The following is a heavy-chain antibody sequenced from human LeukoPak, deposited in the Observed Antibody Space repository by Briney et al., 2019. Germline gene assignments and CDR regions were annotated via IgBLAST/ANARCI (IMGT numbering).Heavy chain of an antibody. J-gene: IGHJ4*02. D-gene: IGHD3-22*01. CDR2: ISTSSSTI. CDR3: ARARSGYFKDY. CDR1: GFTFSNFS. V-gene: IGHV3-48*02. Sequence: GGSLRLSCAASGFTFSNFSMNWVRQAPGEGLEWVSSISTSSSTIYYAHSVKGRFTISRDNAKNSLYLQMNRLGDEDTALYYCARARSGYFKDYWGQGTLVTVSS.